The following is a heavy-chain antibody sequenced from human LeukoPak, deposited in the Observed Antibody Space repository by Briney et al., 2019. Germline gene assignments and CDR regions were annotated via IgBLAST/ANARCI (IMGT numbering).Heavy chain of an antibody. J-gene: IGHJ5*02. Sequence: ASVKVSCKASGYTFTSYDISWVRQAPGQGLEWMGWISAYNGNTNYAQKLQGRVTMTTDTSTSTAYMELRSLRSDDTAVYYCARDRATVTTGWFDPWGQGTLVTVSS. CDR1: GYTFTSYD. V-gene: IGHV1-18*01. CDR3: ARDRATVTTGWFDP. CDR2: ISAYNGNT. D-gene: IGHD4-17*01.